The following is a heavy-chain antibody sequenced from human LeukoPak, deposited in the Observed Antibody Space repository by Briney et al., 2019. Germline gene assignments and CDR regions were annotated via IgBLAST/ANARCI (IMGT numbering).Heavy chain of an antibody. D-gene: IGHD1-26*01. CDR2: IWYDGSNE. Sequence: GGSLRLSCAASGFTFSSYGMHWVRQASGKGLEWVAVIWYDGSNEYYADSVKGRFTISRDNSKNTLYLQMNSLRAEDTAVYYCAKEAYSGTYYGYFDYWGQGTLVTVSS. J-gene: IGHJ4*02. CDR1: GFTFSSYG. CDR3: AKEAYSGTYYGYFDY. V-gene: IGHV3-33*06.